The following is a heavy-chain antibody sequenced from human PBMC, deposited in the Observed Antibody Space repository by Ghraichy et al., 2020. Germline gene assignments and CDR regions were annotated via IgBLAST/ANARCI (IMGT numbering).Heavy chain of an antibody. CDR1: GFSFRSYG. Sequence: GGSLRLPCAVSGFSFRSYGMHWVRQAPGKGLEWVAVISYDGTNKYYADSVKGRFTISRDNSKNTLYLQMNSLRGEDTAVYYCAKDYDAHCGGDCSFFDYWGQGTLVTVSS. CDR2: ISYDGTNK. CDR3: AKDYDAHCGGDCSFFDY. J-gene: IGHJ4*02. V-gene: IGHV3-33*05. D-gene: IGHD2-21*02.